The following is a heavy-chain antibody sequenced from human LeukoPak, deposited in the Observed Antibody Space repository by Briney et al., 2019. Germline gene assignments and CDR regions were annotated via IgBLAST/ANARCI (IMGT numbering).Heavy chain of an antibody. D-gene: IGHD2-8*02. CDR2: ITGSGDST. J-gene: IGHJ4*02. Sequence: GGSLRLSCAASVFTFSTCLMRWVRQAPGKGMEWVSTITGSGDSTYYADSVKGRFTISRDNSKNTLFLQIHSMRREDSAVYYFAKRPYCSGPGCHHTESRGQGALVSASP. V-gene: IGHV3-23*01. CDR3: AKRPYCSGPGCHHTES. CDR1: VFTFSTCL.